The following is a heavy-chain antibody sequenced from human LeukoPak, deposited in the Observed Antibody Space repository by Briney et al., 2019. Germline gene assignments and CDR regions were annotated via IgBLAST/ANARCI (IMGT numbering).Heavy chain of an antibody. CDR1: GFTFNTYS. Sequence: GGSLRLSCAASGFTFNTYSMNWVRQAPGQGLEWVSVISDSGGSTYYADSVKGRFTISRDNSKNTLYLQMNSLRAEDTAVYYCAKGPAIAAADNYFDYWGQGTLVTVSS. CDR3: AKGPAIAAADNYFDY. D-gene: IGHD6-13*01. J-gene: IGHJ4*02. CDR2: ISDSGGST. V-gene: IGHV3-23*01.